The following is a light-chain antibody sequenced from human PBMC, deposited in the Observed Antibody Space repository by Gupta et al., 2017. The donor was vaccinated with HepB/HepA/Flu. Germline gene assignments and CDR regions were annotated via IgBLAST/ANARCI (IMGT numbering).Light chain of an antibody. J-gene: IGKJ1*01. V-gene: IGKV1-39*01. Sequence: DIQMTKSPSSLSASVGDRVTITCRASQSISSYLNWYQQKPGKAPKLLTYAASSLQSGVPSRFSGSGSGTDFTLTISSLQPEDFATYYCQQSYSTSWTFGQGTKVEIK. CDR2: AAS. CDR3: QQSYSTSWT. CDR1: QSISSY.